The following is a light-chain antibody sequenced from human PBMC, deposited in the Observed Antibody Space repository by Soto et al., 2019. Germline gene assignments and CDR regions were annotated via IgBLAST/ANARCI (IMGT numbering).Light chain of an antibody. CDR2: EVN. CDR1: GSDVGDSSH. Sequence: QSALTQPRSVSGSPGQSVTISCTATGSDVGDSSHVSWYQLHPGKAPKLMIYEVNNRPSGVPDRFSGSKSGSTASLTNSGLQAEDEAEYYCCLSPGSLTWLFGGGTKVTVL. CDR3: CLSPGSLTWL. J-gene: IGLJ3*02. V-gene: IGLV2-11*01.